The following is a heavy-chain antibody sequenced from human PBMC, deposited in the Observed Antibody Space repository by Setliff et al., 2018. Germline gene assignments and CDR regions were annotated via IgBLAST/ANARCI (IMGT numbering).Heavy chain of an antibody. D-gene: IGHD1-26*01. Sequence: PGESLKISCKGSGYRFSSHWIGWVRQMPGKGLEWMGIIYPGDSDTRYSPSFQGQVTISADKSISTAYLQWSSLKASGTAMYYCASSSGSSSNDAFDIWGQGTTVTVSS. V-gene: IGHV5-51*01. CDR3: ASSSGSSSNDAFDI. CDR2: IYPGDSDT. J-gene: IGHJ3*02. CDR1: GYRFSSHW.